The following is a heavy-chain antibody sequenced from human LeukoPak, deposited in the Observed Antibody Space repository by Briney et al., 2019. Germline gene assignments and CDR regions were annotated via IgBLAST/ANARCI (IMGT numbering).Heavy chain of an antibody. Sequence: PGGSLRLSCAASGFTFSSYAMHWVRLAPGKGLEWVAVISSDGSNKYYADSVKGRFTISRDNAKNKLYLQMNSLRAEDTAVYYCARAFCSGATCYSMDYWGQGTLVTVSS. CDR1: GFTFSSYA. CDR2: ISSDGSNK. J-gene: IGHJ4*02. CDR3: ARAFCSGATCYSMDY. V-gene: IGHV3-30*04. D-gene: IGHD2-15*01.